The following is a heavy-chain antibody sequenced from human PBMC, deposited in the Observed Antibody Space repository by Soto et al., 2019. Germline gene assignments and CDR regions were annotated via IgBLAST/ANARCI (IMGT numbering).Heavy chain of an antibody. CDR2: FWSTGAT. V-gene: IGHV4-39*01. CDR3: ARRPLGYFDY. D-gene: IGHD6-13*01. J-gene: IGHJ4*02. Sequence: SETLSLPCTVSGDSIRSGTYSWDWLRQSPGKGLEWIGCFWSTGATYYNPSLKGRLTISLDTSKNQFSLNLNSVTAADTAVYFCARRPLGYFDYWGRGTQVTVSS. CDR1: GDSIRSGTYS.